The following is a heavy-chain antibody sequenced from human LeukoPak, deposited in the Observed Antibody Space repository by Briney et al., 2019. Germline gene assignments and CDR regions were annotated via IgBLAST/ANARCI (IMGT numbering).Heavy chain of an antibody. CDR1: GFTLITND. Sequence: VRSLRLSCAASGFTLITNDMTWVRQAPGKGLEWGSVLYSDGNTKYSDSVQGRFTLSRDNSKNTLYLEMNSLSPDDTAVYYCARGVEPLAANTLAYWGQGTLVTVSS. CDR3: ARGVEPLAANTLAY. J-gene: IGHJ4*02. CDR2: LYSDGNT. V-gene: IGHV3-53*01. D-gene: IGHD1-14*01.